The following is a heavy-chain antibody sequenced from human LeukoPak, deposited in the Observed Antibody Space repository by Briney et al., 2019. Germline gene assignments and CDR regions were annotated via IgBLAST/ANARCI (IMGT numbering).Heavy chain of an antibody. CDR1: GGSISSSSYY. Sequence: SETLSLTCTVSGGSISSSSYYWGWIRQPPGKGLEWIGSIYYSGSTYYNPSLKSRVTISVDTSKNQFSLKLSSVTAADTAVYYCARTYDGSGIDYWGQGTLVTVSS. V-gene: IGHV4-39*07. D-gene: IGHD3-10*01. CDR3: ARTYDGSGIDY. CDR2: IYYSGST. J-gene: IGHJ4*02.